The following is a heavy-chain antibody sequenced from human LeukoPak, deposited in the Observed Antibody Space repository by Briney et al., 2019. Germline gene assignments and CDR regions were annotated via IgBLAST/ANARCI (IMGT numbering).Heavy chain of an antibody. Sequence: GESLKISCKGPGYSFTSYWIGWVRQMPGKGLERMGIIYPGDSDTRYSPSFQGQVTISADKSISTAYLQWSSLKASDTAMYYCARSAGYGSGSYYSTFNDYWGQGTLVTVSS. CDR1: GYSFTSYW. V-gene: IGHV5-51*01. CDR3: ARSAGYGSGSYYSTFNDY. CDR2: IYPGDSDT. D-gene: IGHD3-10*01. J-gene: IGHJ4*02.